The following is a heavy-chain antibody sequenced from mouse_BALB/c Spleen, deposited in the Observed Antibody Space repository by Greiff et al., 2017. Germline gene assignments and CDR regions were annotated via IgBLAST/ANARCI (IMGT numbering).Heavy chain of an antibody. CDR1: GFTFSSFG. CDR2: ISSGSSTI. V-gene: IGHV5-17*02. CDR3: AICDDGLLFAY. J-gene: IGHJ3*01. D-gene: IGHD2-3*01. Sequence: EVQGVESGGGLVQPGGSRKLSCAASGFTFSSFGMHWVRQAPEKGLEWVAYISSGSSTIYYADTVKGRFTISRDNPKNTLFLQMTSLRSEDTAMYYCAICDDGLLFAYWGQGTLVTVSA.